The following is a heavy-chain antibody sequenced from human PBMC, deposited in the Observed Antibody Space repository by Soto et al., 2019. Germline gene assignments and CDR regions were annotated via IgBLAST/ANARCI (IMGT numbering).Heavy chain of an antibody. CDR3: ARAIGYSYGYYYYGMDV. V-gene: IGHV1-69*10. CDR1: GGTFSSYA. Sequence: ASVKVSCKASGGTFSSYAISWVRQAPGQGLEWMGGIIPILGIANYAQKFQGRVTITADKSTSTAYMELSSLRSEETAVYYCARAIGYSYGYYYYGMDVWGQGTTVTVSS. D-gene: IGHD5-18*01. CDR2: IIPILGIA. J-gene: IGHJ6*02.